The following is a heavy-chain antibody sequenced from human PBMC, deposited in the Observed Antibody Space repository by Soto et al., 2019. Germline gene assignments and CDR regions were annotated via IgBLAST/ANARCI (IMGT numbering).Heavy chain of an antibody. CDR1: GYTFTSYY. Sequence: GASVKVSCKESGYTFTSYYMHWVRQAPGQGLEWMGIINPSGGSTSYAQKFQGRVTMTRDTSTSTAYMELSSLRSEDTAVYYCARDRGPSSGYYPYWFDPWGQGTLVTVSS. V-gene: IGHV1-46*01. CDR2: INPSGGST. CDR3: ARDRGPSSGYYPYWFDP. J-gene: IGHJ5*02. D-gene: IGHD3-22*01.